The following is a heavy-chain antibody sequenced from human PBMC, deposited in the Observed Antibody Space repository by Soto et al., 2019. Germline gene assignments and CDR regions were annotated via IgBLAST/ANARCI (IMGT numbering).Heavy chain of an antibody. CDR2: IDGSGGTT. Sequence: GSLMLSSAASGFPFSSTDMTWVRQAPGKGLEWVSTIDGSGGTTYHADSVKGRFTISRDNSINTVFLQMNSLRADDTALYFCAKNSGWFNTWGQGALVTVSS. CDR3: AKNSGWFNT. J-gene: IGHJ5*02. D-gene: IGHD3-10*01. CDR1: GFPFSSTD. V-gene: IGHV3-23*01.